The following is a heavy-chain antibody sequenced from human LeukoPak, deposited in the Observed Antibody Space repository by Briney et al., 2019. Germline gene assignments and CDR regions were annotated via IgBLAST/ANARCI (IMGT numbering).Heavy chain of an antibody. J-gene: IGHJ4*02. Sequence: SETLSLTCAVSGGSINSHYWGWIRQPPGKGLQWIGDIYYTGKNNYNPSLKSRVTISLDTSKDHLSLDLTSVVAADTAIYYCVRRDTGWNYFDYWGQGILVTVSS. CDR3: VRRDTGWNYFDY. V-gene: IGHV4-59*08. CDR1: GGSINSHY. CDR2: IYYTGKN. D-gene: IGHD6-19*01.